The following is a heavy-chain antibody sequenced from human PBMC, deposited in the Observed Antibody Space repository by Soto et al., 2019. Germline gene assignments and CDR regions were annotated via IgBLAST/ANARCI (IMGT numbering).Heavy chain of an antibody. CDR2: ISGSGGST. J-gene: IGHJ4*02. V-gene: IGHV3-23*01. Sequence: GSLRLSCAAAGCNFSGYAMSWVRQDTGKGLEWVSAISGSGGSTYYADSVKGRFTISRDNSKNTLYLQMNSLRAEDTAVYYCAKNPIVVVPAAVYYFDYWGQGTLVTVSS. D-gene: IGHD2-2*01. CDR3: AKNPIVVVPAAVYYFDY. CDR1: GCNFSGYA.